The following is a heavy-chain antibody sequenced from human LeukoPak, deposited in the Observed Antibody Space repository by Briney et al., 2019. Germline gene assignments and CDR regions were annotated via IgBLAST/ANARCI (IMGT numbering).Heavy chain of an antibody. CDR1: GGSVSGYY. J-gene: IGHJ6*02. Sequence: SETLSLTCTVSGGSVSGYYWSWMRQPPGKGLEWVGYISYSARSNYNASLKSRATMSVDTSKNQVSLKLTSVTAADTAMYYCARYHSSGMDVWGQGTTVTVSS. CDR2: ISYSARS. V-gene: IGHV4-59*02. CDR3: ARYHSSGMDV. D-gene: IGHD6-19*01.